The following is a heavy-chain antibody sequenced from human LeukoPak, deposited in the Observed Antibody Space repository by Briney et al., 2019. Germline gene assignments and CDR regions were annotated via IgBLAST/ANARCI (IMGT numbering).Heavy chain of an antibody. V-gene: IGHV4-61*02. CDR3: ARAGGPYYYYYGMDV. J-gene: IGHJ6*02. CDR2: IYTSGST. Sequence: SETLSLTCTVSGGSISSGSYYWSWIRQPAGKGLGWIGRIYTSGSTNYNPSLKSRVTISVDTSKNQFSLKLSFVTAADTAVYYCARAGGPYYYYYGMDVWGQGTTVTVSS. CDR1: GGSISSGSYY.